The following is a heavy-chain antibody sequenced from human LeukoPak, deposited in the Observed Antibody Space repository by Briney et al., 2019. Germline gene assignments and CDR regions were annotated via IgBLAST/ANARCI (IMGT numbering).Heavy chain of an antibody. CDR1: GFTFSNYA. CDR2: ISAFGGST. Sequence: PGGSLRLSSAASGFTFSNYAMSWVRQAPGKGLEWVSGISAFGGSTYYADSVKGRFTISRDSSKSTLYVQMNSLRAEDTAVYYCAKDRGSSDYGISVRGRNCFDPWGQGTLVTVSS. CDR3: AKDRGSSDYGISVRGRNCFDP. J-gene: IGHJ5*02. V-gene: IGHV3-23*01. D-gene: IGHD5-12*01.